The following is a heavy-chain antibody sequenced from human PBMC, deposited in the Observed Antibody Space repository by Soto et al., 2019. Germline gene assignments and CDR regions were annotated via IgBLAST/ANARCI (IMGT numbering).Heavy chain of an antibody. CDR2: IKSKTDGGTT. V-gene: IGHV3-15*01. D-gene: IGHD3-10*01. J-gene: IGHJ4*02. Sequence: VQLVESGGGLVKPGGSLRLSCAASGFTFSNAWMSWVRQAPGKGLEWVGRIKSKTDGGTTDYAAPVKGRFTISRDDSKNTLYLQMNSLKTEDTAVYYCTTGRFGDYYFDYWGQGTLVTVSS. CDR3: TTGRFGDYYFDY. CDR1: GFTFSNAW.